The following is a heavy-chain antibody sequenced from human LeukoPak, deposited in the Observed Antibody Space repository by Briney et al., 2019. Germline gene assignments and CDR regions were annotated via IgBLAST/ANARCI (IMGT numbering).Heavy chain of an antibody. CDR2: ISSSGSTI. D-gene: IGHD2-15*01. J-gene: IGHJ5*02. CDR3: ARDPVSGGSCYSCWFDP. CDR1: GFTFSDYY. Sequence: GGSLRLSCAASGFTFSDYYMSWIRQAPGKGLEWVSYISSSGSTIYYADSVKGRFTISRDNAKNSLYLQVNSLRAEDTAVYYCARDPVSGGSCYSCWFDPWGQGTLVTVSS. V-gene: IGHV3-11*04.